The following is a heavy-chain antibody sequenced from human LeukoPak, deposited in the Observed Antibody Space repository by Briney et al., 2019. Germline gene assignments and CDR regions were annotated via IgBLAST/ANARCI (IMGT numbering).Heavy chain of an antibody. D-gene: IGHD2-2*01. CDR2: INHSGGT. CDR3: ALELVVPAALERSNAFDI. J-gene: IGHJ3*02. Sequence: SETLSLTCAVSGGSFSGFRWHWIRQPPGKGPEWIGEINHSGGTTYNPSLKSRVTISVDTSKIQFSLNLTSVTAADTAVYYCALELVVPAALERSNAFDIWGHGTMVTVSS. CDR1: GGSFSGFR. V-gene: IGHV4-34*01.